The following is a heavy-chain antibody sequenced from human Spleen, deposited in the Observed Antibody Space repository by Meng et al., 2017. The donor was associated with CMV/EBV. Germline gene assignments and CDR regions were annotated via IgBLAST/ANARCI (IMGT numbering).Heavy chain of an antibody. V-gene: IGHV1-18*01. Sequence: ASVKVSCKASGYSFSSDGITWVRQAPGKGLEWMGWISAYSGDTNYAQNFQGRVTMTTDTSTSTAYMELRSLRSDDTAVYYCARGRVGVDSWGQGTLVTVSS. J-gene: IGHJ4*02. CDR3: ARGRVGVDS. D-gene: IGHD3-3*01. CDR1: GYSFSSDG. CDR2: ISAYSGDT.